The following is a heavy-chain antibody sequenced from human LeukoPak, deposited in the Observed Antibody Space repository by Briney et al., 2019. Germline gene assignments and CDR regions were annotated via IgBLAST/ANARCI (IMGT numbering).Heavy chain of an antibody. V-gene: IGHV4-59*01. CDR3: ARDSYYDFWSGYDN. CDR2: IYYSGNT. J-gene: IGHJ4*02. CDR1: GGSIRSYY. D-gene: IGHD3-3*01. Sequence: SETLSLTCTVSGGSIRSYYWSWIRQPPGKGLEWIGYIYYSGNTNYNPSLKSRVTISVDTSKNQFSLKLNSVTAADTAVYYCARDSYYDFWSGYDNWGQGTLVTVSS.